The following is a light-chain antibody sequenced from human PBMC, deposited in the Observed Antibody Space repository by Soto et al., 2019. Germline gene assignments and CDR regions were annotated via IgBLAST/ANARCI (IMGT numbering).Light chain of an antibody. CDR1: QSISSW. CDR3: QQYNSYPWS. CDR2: KAS. V-gene: IGKV1-5*03. Sequence: DIQMTQSPSTLSASVGDRVTITCRASQSISSWLAWYQQKPGKAPKLLIYKASSLESGVPSRFSGSGSGTEFTLTISSLQPADFATYYCQQYNSYPWSFGQGTKVAIK. J-gene: IGKJ1*01.